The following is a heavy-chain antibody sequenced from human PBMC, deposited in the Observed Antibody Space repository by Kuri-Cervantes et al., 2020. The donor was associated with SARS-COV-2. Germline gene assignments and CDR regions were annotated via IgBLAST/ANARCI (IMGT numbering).Heavy chain of an antibody. V-gene: IGHV1-2*02. J-gene: IGHJ4*02. CDR2: INPKSGGT. CDR1: GYTFTGYY. Sequence: ASVKVSCKASGYTFTGYYIHWVRQAPGQGLEWMGWINPKSGGTHYAQKFQGRVTMTRDTTTDTAYMDLRRLKSEDTAIYYCARVSLGRHQTTRGSALGACDFWGQGTPVTVSS. CDR3: ARVSLGRHQTTRGSALGACDF. D-gene: IGHD3-16*01.